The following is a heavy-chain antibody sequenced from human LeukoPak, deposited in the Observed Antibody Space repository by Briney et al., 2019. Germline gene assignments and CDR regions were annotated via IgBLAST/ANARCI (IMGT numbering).Heavy chain of an antibody. Sequence: ASVKVSCKASGGTFSSYAISWVRQAPGQGLEWMGGIIPIFGTANYAKKFKGRVTITADESTSTAYMALRSLRSEDTAVYYCALTAGLPAYDMWGQGTLVTVSS. V-gene: IGHV1-69*13. CDR2: IIPIFGTA. D-gene: IGHD6-25*01. J-gene: IGHJ3*02. CDR1: GGTFSSYA. CDR3: ALTAGLPAYDM.